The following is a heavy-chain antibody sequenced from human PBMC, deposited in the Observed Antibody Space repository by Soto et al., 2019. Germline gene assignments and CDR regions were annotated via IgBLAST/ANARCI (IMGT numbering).Heavy chain of an antibody. J-gene: IGHJ4*02. CDR1: GFTFSSYA. CDR2: ISGSGGST. Sequence: PGGSLRLSCAASGFTFSSYAMSWVRQAPGKGLEWVSAISGSGGSTYYADSVKGRFTISRDNSKNTLYLQMNSLRAEDTAVYYCAKDLIIVGATLENYFDYWGQGTLVTVSS. CDR3: AKDLIIVGATLENYFDY. D-gene: IGHD1-26*01. V-gene: IGHV3-23*01.